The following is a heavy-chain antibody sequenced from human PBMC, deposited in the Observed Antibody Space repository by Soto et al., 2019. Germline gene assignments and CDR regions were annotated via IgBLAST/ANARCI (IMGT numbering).Heavy chain of an antibody. D-gene: IGHD2-15*01. Sequence: LSLTCTVSGGSISSYYWSWIRQPPGKGLEWIGYIYYSGSTNYNPSLKSRVTISVDTSKNQFSLKLNSVTAADTAVYYCARSGGSLDYWGKGTLVTVSS. CDR2: IYYSGST. CDR3: ARSGGSLDY. J-gene: IGHJ4*02. CDR1: GGSISSYY. V-gene: IGHV4-59*01.